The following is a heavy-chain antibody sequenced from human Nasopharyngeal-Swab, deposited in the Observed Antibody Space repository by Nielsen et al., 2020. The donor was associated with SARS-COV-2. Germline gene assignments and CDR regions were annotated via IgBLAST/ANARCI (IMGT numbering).Heavy chain of an antibody. D-gene: IGHD3-10*01. CDR2: INTNTGNP. CDR1: GYTSTSYA. CDR3: ARDSQYYYGSGSTYNWFDP. V-gene: IGHV7-4-1*02. Sequence: ASLKVSCKASGYTSTSYAMNCVRQAPGQGLEWMGWINTNTGNPTYAQGFTGRFVFSLDTSVSTAYLQISSLKAEDTAVYYCARDSQYYYGSGSTYNWFDPWGQGTLVTVSS. J-gene: IGHJ5*02.